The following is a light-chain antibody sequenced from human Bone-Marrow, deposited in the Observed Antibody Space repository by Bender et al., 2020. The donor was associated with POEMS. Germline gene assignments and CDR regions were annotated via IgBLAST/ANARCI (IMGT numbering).Light chain of an antibody. CDR2: VNSDGSH. V-gene: IGLV4-69*01. J-gene: IGLJ3*02. Sequence: VLTQPPSASASLGASVKLTCTLSSGHSNYAIAWHQQQPEKGPRYLMKVNSDGSHNKGDEIPDRFSASASGAERYLIISSLQSEDEADYYCQALGTGIRVFGGGTKLTVL. CDR3: QALGTGIRV. CDR1: SGHSNYA.